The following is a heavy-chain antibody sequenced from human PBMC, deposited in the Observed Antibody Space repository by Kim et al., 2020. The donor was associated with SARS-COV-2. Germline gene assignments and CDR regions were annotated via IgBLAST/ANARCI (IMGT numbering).Heavy chain of an antibody. Sequence: GSPNYNPSLKSRVTISVDTSKNQFSLKLSSVTAADTAVYYCAREAVGMDVWGQGTTVTVSS. J-gene: IGHJ6*02. D-gene: IGHD6-19*01. CDR3: AREAVGMDV. CDR2: GSP. V-gene: IGHV4-59*01.